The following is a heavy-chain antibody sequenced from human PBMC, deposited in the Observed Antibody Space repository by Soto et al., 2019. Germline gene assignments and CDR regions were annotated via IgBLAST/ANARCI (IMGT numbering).Heavy chain of an antibody. CDR2: IDPSDSQT. J-gene: IGHJ4*02. CDR3: ARQIYDSDTGPNFQYYFDS. D-gene: IGHD3-22*01. Sequence: GESLKISCKGSGYSFAGYWITWVRQKPGKGLEWIGRIDPSDSQTYYSPSFRGHVTISVTKSITTVFLQWSSLRASDTAMYYCARQIYDSDTGPNFQYYFDSWGQGTPVTVSS. V-gene: IGHV5-10-1*01. CDR1: GYSFAGYW.